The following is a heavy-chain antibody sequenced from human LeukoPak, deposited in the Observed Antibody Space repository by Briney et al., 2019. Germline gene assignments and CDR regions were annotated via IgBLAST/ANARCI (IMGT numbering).Heavy chain of an antibody. CDR2: ISGSGGST. Sequence: PGGSLRLSCAASGFTFSSYAMSWVRQAPGKGLELVSAISGSGGSTYYADSVKGRFTISRDNSKNTLYLQMNSLRAENTAVYYCAKVDAAGTYYFDYWGQGTLVTVSS. J-gene: IGHJ4*02. V-gene: IGHV3-23*01. D-gene: IGHD6-13*01. CDR1: GFTFSSYA. CDR3: AKVDAAGTYYFDY.